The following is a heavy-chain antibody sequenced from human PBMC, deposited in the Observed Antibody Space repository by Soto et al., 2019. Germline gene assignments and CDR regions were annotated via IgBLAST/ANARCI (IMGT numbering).Heavy chain of an antibody. Sequence: QVQLQESGPGLVKPSETLSLTCTVSGGSITNYYCSWFRQPPGKGLEWIGYIQYSGYSAYNLSLKRRVTMSMDTCKTRFSLMVESVTATDTAVYYCARHGFGSLHGLVDVWGQGTTVIVSS. CDR1: GGSITNYY. CDR3: ARHGFGSLHGLVDV. CDR2: IQYSGYS. V-gene: IGHV4-59*08. J-gene: IGHJ6*02. D-gene: IGHD3-10*01.